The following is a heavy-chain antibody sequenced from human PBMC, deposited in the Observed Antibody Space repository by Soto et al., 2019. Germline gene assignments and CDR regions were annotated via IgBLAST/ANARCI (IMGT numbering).Heavy chain of an antibody. CDR1: GFTFSTTG. Sequence: QVHLVESGGGVVQPGRSLRLSCAASGFTFSTTGMHWVRQAPGKGLEWVAMISHDGGVKHYTDSVKGRFTISRDTSNNTVYLQMNSLRPEDTAMYHCAKDLYGAGWYNYFDPWGQGTLVTFSS. J-gene: IGHJ5*02. CDR2: ISHDGGVK. V-gene: IGHV3-30*18. D-gene: IGHD6-19*01. CDR3: AKDLYGAGWYNYFDP.